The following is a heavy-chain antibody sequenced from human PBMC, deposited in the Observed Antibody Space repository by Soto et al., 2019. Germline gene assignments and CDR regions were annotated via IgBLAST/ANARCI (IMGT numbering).Heavy chain of an antibody. CDR2: ISYDGSNK. D-gene: IGHD3-10*01. Sequence: QVQLVESGGGVVQPGRSLRLSCAASGFTFSSYGMHWVRQAPGKGLEWVAVISYDGSNKYYADSVKGRFTISRDNSKNALYLQMNSVRAEDTAVYYCANGGFGHVYWGRGTLVTVSS. J-gene: IGHJ4*02. CDR3: ANGGFGHVY. V-gene: IGHV3-30*18. CDR1: GFTFSSYG.